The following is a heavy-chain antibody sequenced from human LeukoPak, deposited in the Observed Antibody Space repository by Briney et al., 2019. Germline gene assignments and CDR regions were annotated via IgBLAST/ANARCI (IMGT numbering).Heavy chain of an antibody. V-gene: IGHV5-51*01. CDR3: ATLHYDFWSVDYAGHRDYYYMDA. CDR2: IYPRYTDT. J-gene: IGHJ6*03. CDR1: GYSFNSYW. D-gene: IGHD3-3*01. Sequence: GESLEIYCKGSGYSFNSYWIVWVRQLPGTSLEWMGIIYPRYTDTRYRPSFHDQVTIHADKSISTAYLQWSSLKASDTAMYYCATLHYDFWSVDYAGHRDYYYMDAWGKGTTVTVSS.